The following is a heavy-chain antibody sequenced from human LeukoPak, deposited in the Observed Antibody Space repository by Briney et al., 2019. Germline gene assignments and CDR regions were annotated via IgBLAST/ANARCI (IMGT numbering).Heavy chain of an antibody. J-gene: IGHJ3*02. CDR3: ARAKEGWSKNAFDI. V-gene: IGHV4-30-4*08. CDR1: GGSISSGDYY. Sequence: PSQTLSLTCTVSGGSISSGDYYWSWIRQPPGKGLEWIGYIYYSGSTYYNPSLKSRVTISVDTSKNQFSLKLSSVTAADTAVYYCARAKEGWSKNAFDIWGQGTMVTVSS. D-gene: IGHD2-15*01. CDR2: IYYSGST.